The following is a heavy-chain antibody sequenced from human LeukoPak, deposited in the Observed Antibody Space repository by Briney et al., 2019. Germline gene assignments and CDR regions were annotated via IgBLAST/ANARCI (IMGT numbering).Heavy chain of an antibody. Sequence: SETLSLTCTVSGDSISTYYWSWIRQPPGKGLEWIGYIYYRVTSDYNPSLKSRGPMSVDMSTRQISLKLSSVTPADTAVSYCARAVGGDGSRSLWGPGTLVTVS. J-gene: IGHJ4*02. D-gene: IGHD3-10*01. V-gene: IGHV4-59*01. CDR2: IYYRVTS. CDR1: GDSISTYY. CDR3: ARAVGGDGSRSL.